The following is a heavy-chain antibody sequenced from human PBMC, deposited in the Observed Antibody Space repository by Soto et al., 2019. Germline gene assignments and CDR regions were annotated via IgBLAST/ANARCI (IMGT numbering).Heavy chain of an antibody. J-gene: IGHJ6*03. CDR3: ARGSRGGYCSGGSCYSPHYYYYMDV. Sequence: QVQLVQSGAEVKKPGASVKVSCKASGYTFTSYGISWVRQAPGQGLEWMGRISAYNGNTNYAQKLKGRVTMTTDTSTSTAYMELRSLRSDDTAVYYCARGSRGGYCSGGSCYSPHYYYYMDVWGKGTTVTVSS. D-gene: IGHD2-15*01. V-gene: IGHV1-18*01. CDR1: GYTFTSYG. CDR2: ISAYNGNT.